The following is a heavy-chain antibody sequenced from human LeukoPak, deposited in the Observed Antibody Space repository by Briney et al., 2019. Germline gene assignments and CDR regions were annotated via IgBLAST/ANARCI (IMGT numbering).Heavy chain of an antibody. CDR1: GFTFSSYS. CDR2: ISSSGSSV. CDR3: ARDQSVFLGAD. V-gene: IGHV3-48*02. Sequence: GGSLRLSCAASGFTFSSYSMNWVRQAPGKGLEWLSYISSSGSSVSYADSVKGRFTISRDNAKNSLYLQMNSLRDDDTALYYCARDQSVFLGADWGQGTLVTVSS. J-gene: IGHJ4*02. D-gene: IGHD3-16*01.